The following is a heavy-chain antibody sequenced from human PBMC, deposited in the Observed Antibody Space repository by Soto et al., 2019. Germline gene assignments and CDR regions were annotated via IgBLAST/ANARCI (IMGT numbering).Heavy chain of an antibody. Sequence: ASVKVSCKACGYTFTSYYMHWVRQAPGQGLEWMGIINPSGGSTSNAQKFQGRVTMTRDTSTSTVYMELSSLRSEDTAVYYCARDLQSMVRGVPHYYFDYWGQGTLVTVSS. V-gene: IGHV1-46*01. D-gene: IGHD3-10*01. CDR1: GYTFTSYY. CDR2: INPSGGST. J-gene: IGHJ4*02. CDR3: ARDLQSMVRGVPHYYFDY.